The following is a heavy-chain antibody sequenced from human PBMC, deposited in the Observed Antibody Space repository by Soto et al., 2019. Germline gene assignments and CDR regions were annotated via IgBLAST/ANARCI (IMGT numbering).Heavy chain of an antibody. CDR3: ARTSHYNDFWSGSYYYYMDV. Sequence: ASVKVSCKASGYTFTSYGISWVRQAPGRGLEWMGWISAYNGNTNYAQKLQGRVTMTTDTSTSTAYMELRSLRSDDTAVYYCARTSHYNDFWSGSYYYYMDVWGKGTTVTVSS. CDR1: GYTFTSYG. CDR2: ISAYNGNT. D-gene: IGHD3-3*01. V-gene: IGHV1-18*01. J-gene: IGHJ6*03.